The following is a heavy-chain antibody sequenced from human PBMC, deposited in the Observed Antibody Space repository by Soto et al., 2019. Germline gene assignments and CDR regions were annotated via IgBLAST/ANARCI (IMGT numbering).Heavy chain of an antibody. V-gene: IGHV4-59*08. CDR1: GGSISSYY. D-gene: IGHD6-6*01. J-gene: IGHJ4*02. Sequence: PSETLSLTCTVSGGSISSYYWSWIRQPPGKGLEWIGYIYYSGSTNYNPSLKSRVNISVDTSKNQFSLKLSFVTAADTAVYYCARRDHIAARPFDYWGQGTLVTVSS. CDR3: ARRDHIAARPFDY. CDR2: IYYSGST.